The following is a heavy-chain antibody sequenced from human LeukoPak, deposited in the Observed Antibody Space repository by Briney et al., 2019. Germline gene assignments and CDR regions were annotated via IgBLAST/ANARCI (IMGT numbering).Heavy chain of an antibody. CDR3: AREGPGYCSGGSCYSDYFDY. J-gene: IGHJ4*02. D-gene: IGHD2-15*01. CDR1: GYTFTSYG. Sequence: ASVKVSCKASGYTFTSYGISWVRQAPGQGLEWMGWISAYNGNTNYAQKLQGRVTMTTDTSTSTAYMELRSLRSDDTAVYYCAREGPGYCSGGSCYSDYFDYWGQGTLVTVSS. CDR2: ISAYNGNT. V-gene: IGHV1-18*01.